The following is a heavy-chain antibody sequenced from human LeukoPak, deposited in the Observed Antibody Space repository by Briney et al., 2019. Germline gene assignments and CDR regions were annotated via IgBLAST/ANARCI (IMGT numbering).Heavy chain of an antibody. Sequence: GGSLRLSCAASGFIFSSYAMSWVRQAPGKGLEWVSAISNTGGSTHYADSVKGRFTISRDNSKNALYLQMTSLRAEDTAVYYCAKEVKAVGGGISYYYYGMDVWGQGTTVTVSS. CDR3: AKEVKAVGGGISYYYYGMDV. CDR1: GFIFSSYA. D-gene: IGHD6-19*01. J-gene: IGHJ6*02. V-gene: IGHV3-23*01. CDR2: ISNTGGST.